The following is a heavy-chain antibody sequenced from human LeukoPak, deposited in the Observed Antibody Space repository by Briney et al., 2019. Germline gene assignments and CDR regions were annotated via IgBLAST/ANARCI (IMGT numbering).Heavy chain of an antibody. J-gene: IGHJ5*01. CDR2: ISPGGQI. CDR1: GGSIGGPNW. Sequence: PSETLSLTCAVSGGSIGGPNWWSWVRQPPGKGLEWIGEISPGGQINYNPSLKSRVSISVDKSKYLLSLKLSSVTAADTAVYYCASSPRLTTSWFLFNSWGHGTLVTVSS. V-gene: IGHV4-4*02. CDR3: ASSPRLTTSWFLFNS. D-gene: IGHD2-2*01.